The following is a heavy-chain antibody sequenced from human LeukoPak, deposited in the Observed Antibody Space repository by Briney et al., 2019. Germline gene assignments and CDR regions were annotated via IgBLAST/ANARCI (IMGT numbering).Heavy chain of an antibody. V-gene: IGHV3-48*01. CDR3: ARDVMHGWELLAPFDY. CDR1: GFTFNSYS. J-gene: IGHJ4*02. CDR2: ISSSSSTI. D-gene: IGHD1-26*01. Sequence: PGGSLRLSCAASGFTFNSYSMNWVRQAPGKGLEWVSYISSSSSTIYYADSVKGRFTISRDNAKNSLYLQMNSLRAEDTAVYYCARDVMHGWELLAPFDYWGQGTLVTVSS.